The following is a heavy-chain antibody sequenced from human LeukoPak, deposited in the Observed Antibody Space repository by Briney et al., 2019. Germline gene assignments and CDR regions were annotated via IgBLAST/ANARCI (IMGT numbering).Heavy chain of an antibody. CDR3: ARASCGSCPFDP. CDR2: TYSGGST. V-gene: IGHV3-53*01. Sequence: GGSLRLSCAASGFTFSSYGMHWVRQAPGKGLEWVSITYSGGSTYYADSVKGRFTVSRDNSKNTLYLQMNSLRGEDTAVYYCARASCGSCPFDPWGQGTLVTVSS. CDR1: GFTFSSYG. J-gene: IGHJ5*02. D-gene: IGHD2-15*01.